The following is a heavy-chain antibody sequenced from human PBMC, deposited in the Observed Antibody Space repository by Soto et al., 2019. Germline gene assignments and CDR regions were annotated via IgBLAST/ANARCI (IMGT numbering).Heavy chain of an antibody. V-gene: IGHV5-51*01. CDR2: ISPFDSDT. J-gene: IGHJ6*02. CDR3: ARPRDGHKGKNYYGMDV. Sequence: GESLKISCKGSGYSFTNYWIAWVRQMSGKGLEWMGIISPFDSDTRYSPSFQGQVTISADKSISTAYLQWSSLKASDTAMYYCARPRDGHKGKNYYGMDVWGQGTTVTVSS. CDR1: GYSFTNYW.